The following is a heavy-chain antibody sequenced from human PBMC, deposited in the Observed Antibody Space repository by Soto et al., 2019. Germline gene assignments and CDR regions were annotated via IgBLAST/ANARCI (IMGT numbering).Heavy chain of an antibody. V-gene: IGHV3-48*01. Sequence: ESGGGLVQPGGSLKLSCAASGFTFRNYHMNWVRQAPGKGLEWVSYISFSGRTIYYADSLKGRFTISRDNAKDSLYLQMVNLRAEDTAVYYCARGLRFLEWLSTPFDYWGQGTLVTVSS. CDR3: ARGLRFLEWLSTPFDY. CDR1: GFTFRNYH. CDR2: ISFSGRTI. J-gene: IGHJ4*02. D-gene: IGHD3-3*01.